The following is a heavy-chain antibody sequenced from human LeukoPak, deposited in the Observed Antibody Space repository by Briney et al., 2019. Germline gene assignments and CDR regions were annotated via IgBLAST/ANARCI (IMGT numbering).Heavy chain of an antibody. V-gene: IGHV4-34*01. CDR2: MNHYENT. Sequence: SETLSLTCAVYGGSFSGYYWSWIRQPPGKGLEWIGEMNHYENTNYNPSLKSRVTISIDASKNQFSLKLTSVTAADTAVYYCARASRNTLMAKYYFDYWGQGTLVTVSS. J-gene: IGHJ4*02. D-gene: IGHD1-14*01. CDR1: GGSFSGYY. CDR3: ARASRNTLMAKYYFDY.